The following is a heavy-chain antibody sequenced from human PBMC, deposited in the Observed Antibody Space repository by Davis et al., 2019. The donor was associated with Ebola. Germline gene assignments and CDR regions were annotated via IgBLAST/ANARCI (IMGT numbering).Heavy chain of an antibody. J-gene: IGHJ6*02. D-gene: IGHD3-10*01. Sequence: PSETLSLTCAVYGGSFSGYYWSWIRQPPGKGLEWIGEINHSGSTNYNPSLKSRVTISVDTSKNQFSLKLSSVTAADTAVYYCARGGDGVGSGSYFYGMDVWGQGTTVTVSS. CDR1: GGSFSGYY. CDR3: ARGGDGVGSGSYFYGMDV. V-gene: IGHV4-34*01. CDR2: INHSGST.